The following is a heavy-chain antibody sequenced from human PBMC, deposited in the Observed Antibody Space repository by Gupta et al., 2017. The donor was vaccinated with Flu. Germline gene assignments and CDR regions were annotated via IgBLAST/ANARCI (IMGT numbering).Heavy chain of an antibody. CDR2: ISSSSSSR. CDR3: SREVRRNWFDP. CDR1: FTFSTYT. Sequence: FTFSTYTMIWVRQAPGRGLEWVSSISSSSSSRYYADSVKGRFTISRDNAKKSLYLQTESLRVEDTAVYYCSREVRRNWFDPWGQGTLVTVSS. J-gene: IGHJ5*02. V-gene: IGHV3-21*01.